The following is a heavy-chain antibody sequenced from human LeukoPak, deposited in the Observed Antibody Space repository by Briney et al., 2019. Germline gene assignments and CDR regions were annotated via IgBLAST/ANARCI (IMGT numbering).Heavy chain of an antibody. CDR1: GGSFGAYY. V-gene: IGHV4-34*01. Sequence: SETLSLTCTVYGGSFGAYYWSWIRQPPGKGLEWIGQINHSGGTNYNPSLKSRVTISVDSSKDQFSLKLTSVTAADTAVYYCARGRLAPRSGGGRDYYYGMGVWGQGTTVTVSS. D-gene: IGHD2-15*01. CDR2: INHSGGT. CDR3: ARGRLAPRSGGGRDYYYGMGV. J-gene: IGHJ6*02.